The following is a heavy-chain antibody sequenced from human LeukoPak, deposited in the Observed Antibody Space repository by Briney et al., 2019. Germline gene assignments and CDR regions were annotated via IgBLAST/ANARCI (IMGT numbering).Heavy chain of an antibody. D-gene: IGHD3-10*01. J-gene: IGHJ3*02. V-gene: IGHV1-2*02. CDR3: ARDMPTPVSLWFGELYDRAFDI. Sequence: ASVKVSCKASGYTFTGYYMHWVRQAPGQGLEWMGWINPNSGGTNYAQKFQGRVTMTRDTSISTAYMELSRLRSDDTAVYYCARDMPTPVSLWFGELYDRAFDIWGQGTMVTVSS. CDR1: GYTFTGYY. CDR2: INPNSGGT.